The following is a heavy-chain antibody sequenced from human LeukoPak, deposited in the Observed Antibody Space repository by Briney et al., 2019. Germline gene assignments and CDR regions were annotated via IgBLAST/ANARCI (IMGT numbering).Heavy chain of an antibody. J-gene: IGHJ4*02. D-gene: IGHD5-12*01. Sequence: PGGSLRLSCAASGFTFSSYAMSWVRQAPGKGLEWVSAISGSGGSTHYADSVKGRFTISRDNSKNTLYLQMNSLRAEDTAVYYCAKMDIVATIPFDYWGQGTLVTVSS. V-gene: IGHV3-23*01. CDR3: AKMDIVATIPFDY. CDR2: ISGSGGST. CDR1: GFTFSSYA.